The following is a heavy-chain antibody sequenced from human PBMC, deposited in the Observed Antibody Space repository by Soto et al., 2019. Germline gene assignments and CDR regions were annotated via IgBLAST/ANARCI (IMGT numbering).Heavy chain of an antibody. D-gene: IGHD6-13*01. Sequence: QVQLVESGGGVVQPGRSLRLSCAASGFTFSSYAMHWVRQAPGKGLEWVAGISYDGSNKYYADSVKGRFTISRDNSKNTLYLQMNSLRAEDTAVYYCARDTEQLDLVFQHWGQGTLVTVSS. J-gene: IGHJ1*01. V-gene: IGHV3-30-3*01. CDR3: ARDTEQLDLVFQH. CDR2: ISYDGSNK. CDR1: GFTFSSYA.